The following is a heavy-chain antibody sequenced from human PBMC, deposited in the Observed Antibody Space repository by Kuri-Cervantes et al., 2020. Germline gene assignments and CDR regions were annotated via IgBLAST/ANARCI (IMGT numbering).Heavy chain of an antibody. CDR2: MNPNSGNT. CDR1: GYTFTSYD. CDR3: ARVGRSASPVVVPAAMSYYYMDV. Sequence: ASVKASCKASGYTFTSYDINWVRQATGQGLEWMGWMNPNSGNTGYAQKFQGRVTMTRNTSISTAYMELSSLRSEDTAVYYCARVGRSASPVVVPAAMSYYYMDVWGKGTTVTVSS. D-gene: IGHD2-2*01. J-gene: IGHJ6*03. V-gene: IGHV1-8*01.